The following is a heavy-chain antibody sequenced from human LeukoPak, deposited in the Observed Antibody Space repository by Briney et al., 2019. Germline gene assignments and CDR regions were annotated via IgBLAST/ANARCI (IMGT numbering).Heavy chain of an antibody. V-gene: IGHV4-39*01. D-gene: IGHD5-18*01. CDR2: IYYSGST. CDR1: GDSIGSSSYY. CDR3: ARQTWIELWHFDY. J-gene: IGHJ4*02. Sequence: SETLSLTCTVSGDSIGSSSYYWAWIRQPTGKGLEWIGSIYYSGSTYYTPSLKSRVTISVETSKSKFSLKVSSVTAADTAVYYCARQTWIELWHFDYWGQGALVTVSS.